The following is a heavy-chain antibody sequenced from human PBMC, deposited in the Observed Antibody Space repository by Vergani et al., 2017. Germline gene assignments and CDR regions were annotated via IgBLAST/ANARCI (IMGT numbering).Heavy chain of an antibody. CDR2: ISYDGSNK. CDR1: GFTFSSYA. D-gene: IGHD4-23*01. V-gene: IGHV3-30*07. CDR3: ARGGGNSGDY. Sequence: QVQLVESGGGVVQPGRSLRLSCAASGFTFSSYAMHWVRQAPGKGLEWVAAISYDGSNKYYADSVKGRFTISRDNAKNSLYLQMNSLRAEDTAVYYCARGGGNSGDYWGQGTLVTVSS. J-gene: IGHJ4*02.